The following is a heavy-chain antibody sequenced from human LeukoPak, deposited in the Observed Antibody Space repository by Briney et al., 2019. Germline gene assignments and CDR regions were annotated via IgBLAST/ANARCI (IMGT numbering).Heavy chain of an antibody. Sequence: SVKVSCKASGYTFTSYGISWVRQAPGQGLEWMGGIIPIFGTANYAQKFQGRVTITADESTSTAYMELSSLRSEDTAVYYCAREADSSGQNWFDPWGQGTLVTVSS. D-gene: IGHD3-22*01. CDR1: GYTFTSYG. CDR2: IIPIFGTA. V-gene: IGHV1-69*13. CDR3: AREADSSGQNWFDP. J-gene: IGHJ5*02.